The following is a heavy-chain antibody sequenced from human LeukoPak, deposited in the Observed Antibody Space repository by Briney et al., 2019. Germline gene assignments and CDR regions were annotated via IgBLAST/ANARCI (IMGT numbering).Heavy chain of an antibody. J-gene: IGHJ4*02. CDR2: IYNSGST. D-gene: IGHD5-18*01. CDR3: ARGRGYADY. V-gene: IGHV4-4*02. Sequence: PKKQLEWVGEIYNSGSTNYNPSLKSRVIISIDKSKNQFSLNLSSVTAADTAMYYWARGRGYADYWGQGTLVTVSS.